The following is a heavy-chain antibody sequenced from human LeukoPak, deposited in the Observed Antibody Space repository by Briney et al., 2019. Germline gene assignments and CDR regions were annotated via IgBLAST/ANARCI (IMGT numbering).Heavy chain of an antibody. Sequence: GASVKVACKASGGTFSSYAISWVRQAPGQGLEWMGGIIPIFGTANYAQKFQGRVTITADESTSTDYMELSSLRSEDTAVYYCARDSSGYYDAFDIWGQGTMVTVSS. J-gene: IGHJ3*02. CDR1: GGTFSSYA. V-gene: IGHV1-69*13. D-gene: IGHD3-22*01. CDR2: IIPIFGTA. CDR3: ARDSSGYYDAFDI.